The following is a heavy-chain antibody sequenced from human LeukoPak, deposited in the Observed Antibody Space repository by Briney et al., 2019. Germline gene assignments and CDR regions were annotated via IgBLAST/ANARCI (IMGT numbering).Heavy chain of an antibody. CDR2: IIPIFGTA. Sequence: ASVKVSCKASGGTFSSYAISWVRQAPGQGLEWMGGIIPIFGTAKYAQKFQGRVTITTDESTSTAYMELSSLRSEDTAVYYCARDGRYCSGGSCYSPHNWGQGTLVTVSS. J-gene: IGHJ1*01. V-gene: IGHV1-69*05. CDR3: ARDGRYCSGGSCYSPHN. D-gene: IGHD2-15*01. CDR1: GGTFSSYA.